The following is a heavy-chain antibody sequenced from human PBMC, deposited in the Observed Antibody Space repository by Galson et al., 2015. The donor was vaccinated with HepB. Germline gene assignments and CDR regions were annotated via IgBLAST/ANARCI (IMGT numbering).Heavy chain of an antibody. CDR3: AKGNRRDLTPNSSGYYLPFDY. Sequence: SLRLSCAASGSTFSSYAMSWVRQAPGKGLEWVSAISGSGGSTYYADSVKGRFTISRDNSKNTLYLQMNSLRAEDTTVYYCAKGNRRDLTPNSSGYYLPFDYWGQGTLVTVSS. CDR1: GSTFSSYA. CDR2: ISGSGGST. V-gene: IGHV3-23*01. J-gene: IGHJ4*02. D-gene: IGHD3-22*01.